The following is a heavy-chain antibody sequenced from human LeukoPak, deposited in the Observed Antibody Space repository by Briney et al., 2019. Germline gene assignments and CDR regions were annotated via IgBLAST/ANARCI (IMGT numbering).Heavy chain of an antibody. D-gene: IGHD6-19*01. J-gene: IGHJ5*02. CDR1: GGSISSYY. Sequence: SETLSLTCTVSGGSISSYYWSWIRQTAGKGLEWIGRIHTSGSTNHNPSPSLKSRVTMSVDTSKNQFSLKLNSVTAADTAVYYCAREAYSSGWYVNLWGQGTLVTVSS. CDR2: IHTSGST. V-gene: IGHV4-4*07. CDR3: AREAYSSGWYVNL.